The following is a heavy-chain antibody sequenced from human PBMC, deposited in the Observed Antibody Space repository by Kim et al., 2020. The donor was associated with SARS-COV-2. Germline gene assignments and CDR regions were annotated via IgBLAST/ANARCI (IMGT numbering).Heavy chain of an antibody. CDR2: ISYDGSNK. D-gene: IGHD5-12*01. V-gene: IGHV3-30*04. J-gene: IGHJ1*01. Sequence: GGSLRLSCAASGFTFSSYAMHWVRQAPGKGLEWVAVISYDGSNKYYADSVKGRFTISRDNSKNTLYLQMNSLRAEDTAVYYCARASMATIEYFQHWGQGT. CDR1: GFTFSSYA. CDR3: ARASMATIEYFQH.